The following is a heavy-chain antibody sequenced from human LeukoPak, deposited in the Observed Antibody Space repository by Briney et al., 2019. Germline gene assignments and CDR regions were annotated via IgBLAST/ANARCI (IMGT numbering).Heavy chain of an antibody. CDR2: MNPNSGNT. Sequence: ASVKVSCKASGYTFTSYDINWVRQATGQGLEWMGWMNPNSGNTGYAQKFQGRVTITRNTSISTAYMELSSLRSEDTAVYYCARSLRGIVGWLAQYYYYYYMDVWGKGTTVTVSS. CDR3: ARSLRGIVGWLAQYYYYYYMDV. V-gene: IGHV1-8*03. CDR1: GYTFTSYD. J-gene: IGHJ6*03. D-gene: IGHD1-26*01.